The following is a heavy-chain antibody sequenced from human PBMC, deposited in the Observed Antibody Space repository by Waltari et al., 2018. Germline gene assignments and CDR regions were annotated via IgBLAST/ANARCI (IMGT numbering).Heavy chain of an antibody. CDR2: INPNSGGT. J-gene: IGHJ4*02. CDR1: GYTFTDYY. V-gene: IGHV1-2*06. Sequence: QVQLVQSGAEVKKPGASVKVSCKASGYTFTDYYMHWGRQAPGQGLEWMGRINPNSGGTNYAQTVQCRVTMTRDTSISTAYMELSRLRSDDTAVYYCARGRGTGPNDYWGQGTLVTVSS. CDR3: ARGRGTGPNDY.